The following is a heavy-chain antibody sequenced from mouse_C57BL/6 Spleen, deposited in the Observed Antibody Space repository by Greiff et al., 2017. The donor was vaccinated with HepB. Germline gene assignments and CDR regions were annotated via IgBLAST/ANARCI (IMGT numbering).Heavy chain of an antibody. CDR2: IWRGGST. CDR1: GFSLTSYG. J-gene: IGHJ4*01. CDR3: AKKRETGTGAMDY. Sequence: VMLVESGPGLVQPSQSLSITCTVSGFSLTSYGVHWVRQSPGKGLEWLGVIWRGGSTDYNAAFMSRLSITKDNSKSQVFFKMNSLQADDTAIYYCAKKRETGTGAMDYWGQGTSVTVSS. V-gene: IGHV2-5*01. D-gene: IGHD4-1*01.